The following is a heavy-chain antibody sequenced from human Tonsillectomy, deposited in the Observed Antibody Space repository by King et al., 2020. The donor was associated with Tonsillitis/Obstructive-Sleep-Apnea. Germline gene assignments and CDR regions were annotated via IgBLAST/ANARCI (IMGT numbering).Heavy chain of an antibody. CDR1: GFTFSSYF. V-gene: IGHV3-30*01. Sequence: VQLVESGGGVGQPGMSLRLSCAASGFTFSSYFMHWVRQAPGKGLEGVAGFSHDGTNKHYADSVKGRFTISRDNSKNTLFLHLNSLRAEDTAVYYCARDHFMDVWGKGTTVTVSS. J-gene: IGHJ6*03. CDR2: FSHDGTNK. CDR3: ARDHFMDV.